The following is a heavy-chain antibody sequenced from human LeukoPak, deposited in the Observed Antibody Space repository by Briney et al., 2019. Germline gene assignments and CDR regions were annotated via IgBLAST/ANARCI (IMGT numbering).Heavy chain of an antibody. V-gene: IGHV4-61*02. CDR1: GGSISSGSYY. D-gene: IGHD5-12*01. Sequence: SETLSLTCTVSGGSISSGSYYWSWIRQPAGKGLEWIGRIYTSGSTNYNPSLKSRVTTSVDTSKNQFSLKLRSVTAADTAVYYCAKEATIHAGFDPWGQGTLVTVSS. CDR3: AKEATIHAGFDP. CDR2: IYTSGST. J-gene: IGHJ5*02.